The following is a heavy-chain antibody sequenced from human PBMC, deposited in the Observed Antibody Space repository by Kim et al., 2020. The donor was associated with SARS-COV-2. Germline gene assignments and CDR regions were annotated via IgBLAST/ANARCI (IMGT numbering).Heavy chain of an antibody. D-gene: IGHD2-15*01. V-gene: IGHV1-46*01. J-gene: IGHJ4*02. CDR3: AREFSAGFVGY. Sequence: SSAQNFPGRVTMTRDTSTSTVYMELNSLTSEDTAVYYCAREFSAGFVGYWGQGTLVTVSS.